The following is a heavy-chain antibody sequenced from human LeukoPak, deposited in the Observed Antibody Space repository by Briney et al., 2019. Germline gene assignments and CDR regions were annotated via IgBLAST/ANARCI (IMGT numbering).Heavy chain of an antibody. V-gene: IGHV3-23*01. CDR3: AKDLMITFGGVIAPFGY. J-gene: IGHJ4*02. CDR1: GFTFSSYA. CDR2: ISGSGGST. D-gene: IGHD3-16*02. Sequence: PGGSLRLSCAASGFTFSSYAMSWVRQAPGKGLEWVSAISGSGGSTYYADSVKGRFTISRDNSKNTLYLQMNSLRAEDTAVYYCAKDLMITFGGVIAPFGYWGQGTLVTVPS.